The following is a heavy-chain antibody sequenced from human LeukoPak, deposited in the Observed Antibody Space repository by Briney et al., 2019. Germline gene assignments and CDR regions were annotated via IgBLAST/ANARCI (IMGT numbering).Heavy chain of an antibody. CDR1: GYTFTSYY. Sequence: GASVRVSCKASGYTFTSYYMHWVRQAPGQGLEWMGIINPSGGSTSYAQKFQGRVTMTRDTSTSTVYMELSSLRSEDTAVYYCARELVATMGFDYWGQGTLVTVSS. CDR3: ARELVATMGFDY. V-gene: IGHV1-46*01. D-gene: IGHD5-12*01. CDR2: INPSGGST. J-gene: IGHJ4*02.